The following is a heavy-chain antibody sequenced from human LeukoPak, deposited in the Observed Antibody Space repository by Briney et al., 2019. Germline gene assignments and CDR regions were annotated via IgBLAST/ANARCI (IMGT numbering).Heavy chain of an antibody. CDR1: GFTFSSYA. J-gene: IGHJ6*02. V-gene: IGHV3-30-3*01. Sequence: GGSLRLPCAASGFTFSSYAMHWVRQAPGKGLEWVAVISYDGSNKYYADSVKGRFTISRDNSKNTLYLQMNSLRAEDTAVYYCARGSYYGASYYYGMDVWGQGTTVTVSS. D-gene: IGHD3-3*01. CDR3: ARGSYYGASYYYGMDV. CDR2: ISYDGSNK.